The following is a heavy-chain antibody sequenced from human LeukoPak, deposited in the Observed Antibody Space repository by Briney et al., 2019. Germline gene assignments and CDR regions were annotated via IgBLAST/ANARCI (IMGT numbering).Heavy chain of an antibody. D-gene: IGHD2-8*01. CDR2: IYYSGST. Sequence: PSETLSLTCTVSGGSISSYYWSWIRQPPGKGLEWTGYIYYSGSTNYNPSLKSRVTISVDTSKNQFSLKLSSVTAADTAVYYCAREGQYAFDYWGQGTLVTVSS. CDR3: AREGQYAFDY. CDR1: GGSISSYY. J-gene: IGHJ4*02. V-gene: IGHV4-59*01.